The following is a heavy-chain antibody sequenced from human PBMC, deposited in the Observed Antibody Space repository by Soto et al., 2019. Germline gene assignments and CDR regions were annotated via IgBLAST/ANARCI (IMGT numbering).Heavy chain of an antibody. J-gene: IGHJ4*02. CDR2: ISGSGGST. CDR1: GFTFSSYA. Sequence: PGGSLRLSCAASGFTFSSYAMSWVRQAPGKGLEWVSAISGSGGSTYYADSVKGRFTISRDNSKNTLYLQMNSLRAEDTAVYYCAKASSEGYDYVWGSYRPLDYWGQGTLVTVSS. D-gene: IGHD3-16*02. V-gene: IGHV3-23*01. CDR3: AKASSEGYDYVWGSYRPLDY.